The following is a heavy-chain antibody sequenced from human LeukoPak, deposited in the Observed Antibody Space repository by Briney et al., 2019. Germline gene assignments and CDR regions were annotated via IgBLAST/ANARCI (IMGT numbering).Heavy chain of an antibody. V-gene: IGHV3-53*01. CDR2: IYSGDST. J-gene: IGHJ6*03. D-gene: IGHD1-26*01. CDR3: ARYRGSGPYYYYYYMDV. Sequence: GGSLRLSCAASGFTVSSNYMSWVRQAPGKGLEWVSVIYSGDSTYYADSVKGRFTISRENSKNTLYLQMNSLRAEDTAVYYCARYRGSGPYYYYYYMDVWGKGTTVTVSS. CDR1: GFTVSSNY.